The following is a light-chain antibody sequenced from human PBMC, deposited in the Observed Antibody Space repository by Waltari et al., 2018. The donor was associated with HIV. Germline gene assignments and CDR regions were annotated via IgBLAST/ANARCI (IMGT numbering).Light chain of an antibody. V-gene: IGLV1-51*01. CDR2: DNC. Sequence: QSVLTQPPSVSAAPGQKVTISCSGSSSNIGNDYVSWDQHLPGAAPNLLICDNCRRPSGIPDRVSGSKSGTSATLGITGLQTGDESDYYCGTWDTSLSGGVFGGGTKLTVL. CDR3: GTWDTSLSGGV. CDR1: SSNIGNDY. J-gene: IGLJ3*02.